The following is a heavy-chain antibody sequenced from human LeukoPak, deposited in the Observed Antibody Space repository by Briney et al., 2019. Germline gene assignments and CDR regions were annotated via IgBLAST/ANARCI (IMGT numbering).Heavy chain of an antibody. V-gene: IGHV4-61*05. J-gene: IGHJ4*02. CDR3: ARYSSSRWEPRFDY. Sequence: SETLSLTCTVSGGSISSSSYYWGWIRQPPGKGLEWIGYIYYSGSTNYNPSLKSRVTISVDTSKNQFSLKLSSVTAADTAVYYCARYSSSRWEPRFDYWGQGTLVTVSS. D-gene: IGHD6-6*01. CDR1: GGSISSSSYY. CDR2: IYYSGST.